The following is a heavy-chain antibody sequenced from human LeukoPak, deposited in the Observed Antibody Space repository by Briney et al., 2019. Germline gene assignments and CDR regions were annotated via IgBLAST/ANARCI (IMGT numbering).Heavy chain of an antibody. J-gene: IGHJ4*02. Sequence: PGGSLRLSCAACGFIFSSHAMGWVRQAPGKGLEWVSSITGSGADTYYGDSVKGRFTIARDNSKNILYLQMNSLRAEDTAVYYCAKRRPMVGENYFDYWGQGTLVTVSS. CDR3: AKRRPMVGENYFDY. CDR1: GFIFSSHA. V-gene: IGHV3-23*01. CDR2: ITGSGADT. D-gene: IGHD1-26*01.